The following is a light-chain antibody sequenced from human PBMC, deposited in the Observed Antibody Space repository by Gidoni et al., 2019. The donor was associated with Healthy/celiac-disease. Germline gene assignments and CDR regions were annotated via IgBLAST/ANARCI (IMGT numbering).Light chain of an antibody. Sequence: IQLTQSPSSLSASVGDRVTITCRASQGISSYLAWYQQKQGKAPKLLIYAASILQSGVPSRFSGSGSGTDFTLTISSLQPEDFATYYCQQLNSYPLTSGGGTKVEIK. CDR1: QGISSY. CDR3: QQLNSYPLT. J-gene: IGKJ4*01. CDR2: AAS. V-gene: IGKV1-9*01.